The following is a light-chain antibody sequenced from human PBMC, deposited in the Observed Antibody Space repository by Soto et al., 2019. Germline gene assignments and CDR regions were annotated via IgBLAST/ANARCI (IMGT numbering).Light chain of an antibody. CDR2: GAS. J-gene: IGKJ4*01. CDR1: QGVCTY. CDR3: QQRNNWLT. V-gene: IGKV3-11*01. Sequence: EIVLTQSPATLSLSPGERAVLSCRASQGVCTYLAWYQQRPGQAPRLLIYGASNRATGIPARFSGSGSGTDFTLTIGSLEPEDFAVYFCQQRNNWLTFGGGTKVEIK.